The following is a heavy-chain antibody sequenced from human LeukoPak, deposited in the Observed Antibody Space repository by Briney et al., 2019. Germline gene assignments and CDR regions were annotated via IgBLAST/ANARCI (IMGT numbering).Heavy chain of an antibody. V-gene: IGHV3-21*01. CDR1: GFTFSSYT. J-gene: IGHJ4*02. Sequence: GGSLRLSCAASGFTFSSYTMNWVRQAPGKGLEWVSSISSSSYIDYADSVKGRFTISRDNAKNSLYLQMNSLRAEDTAVYYCARVLTTVTTETLDYWGQGSLVTVSS. D-gene: IGHD4-17*01. CDR2: ISSSSYI. CDR3: ARVLTTVTTETLDY.